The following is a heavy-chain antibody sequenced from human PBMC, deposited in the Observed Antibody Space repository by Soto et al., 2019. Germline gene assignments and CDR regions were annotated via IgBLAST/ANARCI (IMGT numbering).Heavy chain of an antibody. Sequence: PSETLSLTCAVYGGSFSGYYWSWIRQPPGKGLEWIGKINHSGSTNYNPSLRSRVTISVDTSKNQFSLKLTSVTAADTAVYYCARVHQQYIWFDPWGQGTLVTVSS. J-gene: IGHJ5*02. CDR1: GGSFSGYY. CDR3: ARVHQQYIWFDP. D-gene: IGHD2-2*01. V-gene: IGHV4-34*01. CDR2: INHSGST.